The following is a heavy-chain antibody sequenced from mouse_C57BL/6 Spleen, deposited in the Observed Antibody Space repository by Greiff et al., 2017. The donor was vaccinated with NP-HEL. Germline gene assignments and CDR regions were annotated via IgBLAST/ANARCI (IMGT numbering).Heavy chain of an antibody. CDR3: ARKWTTVVADWYFDV. Sequence: VQLQQPGAELVRPGSSVKLSCKASGYTFTSYWMDWVKQRPGQGLEWIGNIYPSDSETHYNQKFKDKATLTVDKSSSTAYMQLSSLTSEDSAVYYCARKWTTVVADWYFDVWGTGTTVTVSS. CDR2: IYPSDSET. J-gene: IGHJ1*03. D-gene: IGHD1-1*01. CDR1: GYTFTSYW. V-gene: IGHV1-61*01.